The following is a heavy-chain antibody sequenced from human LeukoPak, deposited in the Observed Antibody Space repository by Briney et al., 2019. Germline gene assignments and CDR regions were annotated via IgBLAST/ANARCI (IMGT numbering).Heavy chain of an antibody. J-gene: IGHJ4*02. CDR3: AKVLGVVVPAAMVSDY. CDR2: IWHDGSNK. Sequence: GGSLRLSCAVSGFSFITYGMHWVRQAPGKGLEWVAVIWHDGSNKYYADSVKGRFTISRDNSKNTLYLQMSSLRAEDTAVYYCAKVLGVVVPAAMVSDYWGQGTLVTASS. CDR1: GFSFITYG. D-gene: IGHD2-2*01. V-gene: IGHV3-30*02.